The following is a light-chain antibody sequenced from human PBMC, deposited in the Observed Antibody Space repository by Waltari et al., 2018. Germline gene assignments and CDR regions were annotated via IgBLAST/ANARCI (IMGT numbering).Light chain of an antibody. Sequence: QSALTQPASVPGSPGKSIPLPCTGPSSDVRSYNYVSWYQQHPGKAPNLMISDVTKRPSGFSNRFSGSKSGNTASLTISGLQAEDEADYYCSSYTSSSTWVFGGGTKLTVL. V-gene: IGLV2-14*01. CDR3: SSYTSSSTWV. CDR1: SSDVRSYNY. CDR2: DVT. J-gene: IGLJ3*02.